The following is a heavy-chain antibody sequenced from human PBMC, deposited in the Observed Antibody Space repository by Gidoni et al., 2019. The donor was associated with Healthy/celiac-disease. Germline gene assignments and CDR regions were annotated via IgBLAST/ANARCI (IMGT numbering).Heavy chain of an antibody. CDR2: IYYSGST. CDR3: ARDSIGYSYGTNYFDY. CDR1: AGAISSSSYY. J-gene: IGHJ4*02. D-gene: IGHD5-18*01. V-gene: IGHV4-39*07. Sequence: LQLQESGPGGVKTSETLSLTCTVAAGAISSSSYYWGWIRQPPGKGLEWSGSIYYSGSTYYHPSLKSRVTISVDTSKNQFSLKLSSVTAADTAVYYCARDSIGYSYGTNYFDYWGQGTLVTVSS.